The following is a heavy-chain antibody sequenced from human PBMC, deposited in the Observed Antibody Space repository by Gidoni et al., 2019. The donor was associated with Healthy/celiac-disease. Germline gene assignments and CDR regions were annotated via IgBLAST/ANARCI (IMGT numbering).Heavy chain of an antibody. J-gene: IGHJ4*02. CDR3: AREETTRVGGSTH. V-gene: IGHV3-11*01. CDR2: ISSSGSTI. D-gene: IGHD2-15*01. Sequence: QWQLVESGGGLVKTGGSLRLSWAASGFTFSDYYMCWIRQDPGNGLEWVSYISSSGSTIYYADSVKGRFTISRDNAKNSLYLQMNSLRAEDTAVYYCAREETTRVGGSTHWGQGTLVTVSS. CDR1: GFTFSDYY.